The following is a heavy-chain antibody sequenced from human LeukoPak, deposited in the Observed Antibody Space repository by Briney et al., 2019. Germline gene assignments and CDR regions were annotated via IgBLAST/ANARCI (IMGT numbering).Heavy chain of an antibody. CDR1: GFTFSSYA. CDR2: ISGSGGST. V-gene: IGHV3-23*01. D-gene: IGHD6-13*01. J-gene: IGHJ4*02. Sequence: GGSLRLSCAASGFTFSSYAMSWVRQAPGKGLEWVSAISGSGGSTYYADSVKGRFTISRDNSKNTLYLQMNSLRAEDTAVYYCAKGSSSWYVAYLDYWGQGTLVTVSS. CDR3: AKGSSSWYVAYLDY.